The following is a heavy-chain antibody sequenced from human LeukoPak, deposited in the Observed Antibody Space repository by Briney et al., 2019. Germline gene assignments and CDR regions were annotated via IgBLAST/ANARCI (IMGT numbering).Heavy chain of an antibody. CDR2: IFYSGTT. CDR1: GDSISHYY. D-gene: IGHD2-15*01. V-gene: IGHV4-59*08. Sequence: SETLSLTCTVSGDSISHYYWSWIRQPPEKGLEWIGYIFYSGTTSYNPSLKSRVTMSVDTSKNQLSLKLSSVTAADTAVYYCARYCSGGSCFGDWGQGTLVTVSS. CDR3: ARYCSGGSCFGD. J-gene: IGHJ4*02.